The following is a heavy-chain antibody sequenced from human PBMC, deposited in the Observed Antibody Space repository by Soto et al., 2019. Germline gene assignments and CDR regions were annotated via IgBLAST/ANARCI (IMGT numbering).Heavy chain of an antibody. CDR2: IKNGAGDT. Sequence: EVQLVESGGGLVQPGGSLRLSCAASGFTLSSYWMYWVRQTPGQGLVWVARIKNGAGDTSYAESVKGRVTISRDNAKNTRYLQMSSLRSEDTAVYYCVRFSGLDVWGQGTTVTVSS. J-gene: IGHJ6*02. V-gene: IGHV3-74*01. CDR3: VRFSGLDV. CDR1: GFTLSSYW.